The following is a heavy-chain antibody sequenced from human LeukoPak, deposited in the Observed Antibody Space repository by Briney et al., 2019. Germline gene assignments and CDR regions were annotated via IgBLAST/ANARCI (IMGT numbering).Heavy chain of an antibody. CDR1: GFPFTTYW. Sequence: GGSLRLSCAASGFPFTTYWMHWVRQAPGKGLVWVSRINSDGSSTTYADSVKGRFTISRDNAKNTLYLQMNSLRAEDTAMYYCARVFSGWYFYFDSWGQGTLVTVSS. J-gene: IGHJ4*02. CDR2: INSDGSST. D-gene: IGHD6-19*01. CDR3: ARVFSGWYFYFDS. V-gene: IGHV3-74*01.